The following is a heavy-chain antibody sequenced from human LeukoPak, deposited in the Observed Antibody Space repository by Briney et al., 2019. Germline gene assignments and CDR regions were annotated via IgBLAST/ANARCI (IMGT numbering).Heavy chain of an antibody. J-gene: IGHJ4*02. CDR3: AREGGTVEIGEFDY. CDR1: GFTFSSYG. CDR2: IRYDGSNK. D-gene: IGHD1-7*01. V-gene: IGHV3-30*02. Sequence: PGGSLRLSCAASGFTFSSYGMHWVRQAPGKGLEWVAFIRYDGSNKYYADSVKGRFTISRDNSKNTVYLQMNSLRVEDTAVYYCAREGGTVEIGEFDYWGQGTLVTVSS.